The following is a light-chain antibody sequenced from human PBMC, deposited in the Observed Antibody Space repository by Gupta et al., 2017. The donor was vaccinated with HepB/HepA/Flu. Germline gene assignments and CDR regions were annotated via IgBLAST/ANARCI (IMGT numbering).Light chain of an antibody. CDR2: GTS. J-gene: IGKJ4*01. Sequence: VGDRVTISCRASQAMRDDIVWYQQKPGKAPERLMHGTSTLPSGVPSRFSGSGSGTEFTLTITSLQPEDFATYYCFQFYTYPLTFGGGTKVEI. CDR1: QAMRDD. CDR3: FQFYTYPLT. V-gene: IGKV1-17*01.